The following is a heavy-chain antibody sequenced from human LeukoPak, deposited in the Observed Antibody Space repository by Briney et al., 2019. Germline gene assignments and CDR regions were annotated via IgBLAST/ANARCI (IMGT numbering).Heavy chain of an antibody. CDR2: IYYSGST. CDR3: ARGTTVTR. CDR1: VGSISSSSYY. D-gene: IGHD4-17*01. V-gene: IGHV4-39*01. J-gene: IGHJ4*02. Sequence: PSETLSLTCTVSVGSISSSSYYWGWIRQPPGKGLEWLGSIYYSGSTYYNPSLKSRVTISVDTSKNQFSLKLSSVTAADTAVYYCARGTTVTRWGQGTLVTVSS.